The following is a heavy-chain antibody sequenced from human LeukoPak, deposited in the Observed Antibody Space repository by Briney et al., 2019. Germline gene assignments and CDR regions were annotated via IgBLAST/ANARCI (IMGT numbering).Heavy chain of an antibody. CDR1: GFTFSSYE. V-gene: IGHV3-48*03. Sequence: GGSLRLSCAASGFTFSSYEMNWVRQAPGKGLEWVSYISSSCITIYYADSVKGRFTISRDNAKNSLYLQMNSLRAEDTAVYYCAELGITMIGGVWGKGTTVTISS. CDR2: ISSSCITI. J-gene: IGHJ6*04. D-gene: IGHD3-10*02. CDR3: AELGITMIGGV.